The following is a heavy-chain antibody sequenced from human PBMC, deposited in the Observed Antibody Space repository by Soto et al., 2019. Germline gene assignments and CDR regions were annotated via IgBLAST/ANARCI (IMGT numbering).Heavy chain of an antibody. V-gene: IGHV3-48*01. Sequence: GGSLRLSCAASGFTFSDYNMNWVRQAPGKGLEWISYIRKSGNIIYYADSVKGRFPISRDNAKNSLYLKINSLRAEDTALYYCARAPWSRAIGNMDVWGKGTTVTVSS. CDR1: GFTFSDYN. D-gene: IGHD1-26*01. CDR3: ARAPWSRAIGNMDV. J-gene: IGHJ6*03. CDR2: IRKSGNII.